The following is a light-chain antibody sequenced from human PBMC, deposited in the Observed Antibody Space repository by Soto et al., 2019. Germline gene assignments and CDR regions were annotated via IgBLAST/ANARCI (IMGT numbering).Light chain of an antibody. CDR1: QGISNY. J-gene: IGKJ1*01. V-gene: IGKV1-27*01. CDR3: QKYSGT. CDR2: AAS. Sequence: DIQMTQSPSSLSASAGDRVTITCRASQGISNYLAWYQQRPGKVPKLLIYAASTLQSGVPSRFSGSGSGTDFTLTISSLQPEDVATYYCQKYSGTFGQGTKVDIK.